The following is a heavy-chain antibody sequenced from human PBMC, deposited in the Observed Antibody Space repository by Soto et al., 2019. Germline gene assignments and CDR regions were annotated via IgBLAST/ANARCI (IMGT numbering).Heavy chain of an antibody. J-gene: IGHJ4*02. CDR1: GLTFSSYS. V-gene: IGHV3-48*04. D-gene: IGHD2-15*01. CDR3: AREGCSGGSCFFDY. Sequence: GGSLRLSCAASGLTFSSYSMNWVRQAPGKGLEWVSYISSSSSTIYYADSVKGRFTISRDNAKNSLYLQMNSLRAEDTAVYYCAREGCSGGSCFFDYWGQGTLVTVSS. CDR2: ISSSSSTI.